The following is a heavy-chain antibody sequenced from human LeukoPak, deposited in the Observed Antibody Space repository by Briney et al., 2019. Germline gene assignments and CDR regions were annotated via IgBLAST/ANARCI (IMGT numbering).Heavy chain of an antibody. CDR3: ARGVTSAALDP. V-gene: IGHV3-30-3*01. J-gene: IGHJ5*02. Sequence: GRSLRLSCVASGFTFTSYAIHWVRQAPGKGLEWVAVISYDGSKQYYADSVKGRFTASRDNSKNTVSLEMNSLRTEDTAVYYCARGVTSAALDPWGQGTLVTVSS. D-gene: IGHD4-11*01. CDR1: GFTFTSYA. CDR2: ISYDGSKQ.